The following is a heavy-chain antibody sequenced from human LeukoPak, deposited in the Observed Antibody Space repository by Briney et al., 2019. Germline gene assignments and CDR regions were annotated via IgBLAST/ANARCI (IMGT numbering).Heavy chain of an antibody. CDR3: ARESIVVVVAAYFDY. J-gene: IGHJ4*02. V-gene: IGHV4-34*01. CDR1: GGSFSGYY. D-gene: IGHD2-15*01. Sequence: SETLSLTCAVYGGSFSGYYWSWLRQPPGKGLEWIGSIYHSGSTYYNPSLKSRVTISVDTSKNQFSLKLSSVTAADTAVYYCARESIVVVVAAYFDYWGQGTLVTVSS. CDR2: IYHSGST.